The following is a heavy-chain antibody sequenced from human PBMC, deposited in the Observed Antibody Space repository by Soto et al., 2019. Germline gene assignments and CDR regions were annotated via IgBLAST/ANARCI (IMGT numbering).Heavy chain of an antibody. CDR2: IYHSGST. CDR3: ARVGGFFLRDGYPHKN. Sequence: QVQLQESGPGLVKPSGTLSLTCAVSGGSISSSNCWSWVRQPPGKGLGGIGEIYHSGSTNYNPSLKSRVTISVDKSKNQFSLKLSSVTAADTAVYYCARVGGFFLRDGYPHKNWGQGTLVTVSS. J-gene: IGHJ4*02. CDR1: GGSISSSNC. V-gene: IGHV4-4*02. D-gene: IGHD3-16*01.